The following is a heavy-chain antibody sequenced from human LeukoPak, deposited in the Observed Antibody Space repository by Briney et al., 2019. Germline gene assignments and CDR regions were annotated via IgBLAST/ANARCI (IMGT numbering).Heavy chain of an antibody. CDR2: FDPEDGET. CDR3: ATDHPLVGATSGDAFDI. D-gene: IGHD1-26*01. V-gene: IGHV1-24*01. J-gene: IGHJ3*02. CDR1: GYTLTELS. Sequence: ASVKVSCKVSGYTLTELSMHWVRQAPGKGLQWMGGFDPEDGETIYAQKFQGRVTMTEDTSTDTAYMELSSLRSEDTAVYYCATDHPLVGATSGDAFDIWDQGTMVTVSS.